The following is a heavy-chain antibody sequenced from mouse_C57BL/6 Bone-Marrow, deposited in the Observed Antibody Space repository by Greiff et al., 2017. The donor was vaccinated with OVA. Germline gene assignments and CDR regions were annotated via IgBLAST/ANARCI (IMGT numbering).Heavy chain of an antibody. Sequence: EVQLVESGGDLVKPGGSLKLSCAASGFTFSSYGMSWVRQTPDKRLEWVATISSGGSYTDYPDSVKGRFTISRDNAKNTPYLQMSSLKAEDAAMYYCARRPFMDYWGQGTSVTVSS. V-gene: IGHV5-6*01. CDR1: GFTFSSYG. J-gene: IGHJ4*01. CDR2: ISSGGSYT. CDR3: ARRPFMDY.